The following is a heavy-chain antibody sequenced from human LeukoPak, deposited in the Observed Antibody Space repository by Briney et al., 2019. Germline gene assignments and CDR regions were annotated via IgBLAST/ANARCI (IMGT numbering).Heavy chain of an antibody. J-gene: IGHJ1*01. CDR2: INPSGGST. Sequence: GASVKVSCKASGYTFTSYYMHWVRQAPGQGLEWMGIINPSGGSTSYAQKFQGRVTMTRDTSTSTVYMELSSLRSEDTAVYYCASPSYSGWYFPHWGQGTLVTVSS. CDR1: GYTFTSYY. D-gene: IGHD6-19*01. CDR3: ASPSYSGWYFPH. V-gene: IGHV1-46*01.